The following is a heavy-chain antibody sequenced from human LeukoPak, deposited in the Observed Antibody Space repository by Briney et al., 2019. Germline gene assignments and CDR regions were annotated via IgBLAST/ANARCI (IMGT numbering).Heavy chain of an antibody. CDR3: AMTTVTTYWFDP. Sequence: GASVTVSFTASGGTFSSYAISWVRQAPGQGLEWMGGIIPIFGTANYAQKFQGRVTITADESTSTAYMELSSLRSEDTAVYYCAMTTVTTYWFDPWGQGTLVTVSS. V-gene: IGHV1-69*13. CDR1: GGTFSSYA. CDR2: IIPIFGTA. J-gene: IGHJ5*02. D-gene: IGHD4-17*01.